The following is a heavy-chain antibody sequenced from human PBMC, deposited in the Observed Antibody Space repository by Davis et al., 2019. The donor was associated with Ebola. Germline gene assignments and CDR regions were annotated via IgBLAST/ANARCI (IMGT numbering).Heavy chain of an antibody. CDR2: INPNSGGT. Sequence: ASVQVSCKASGYTFTGYYMHWVRQAPGQGLEWMGWINPNSGGTNYAQKFQGRVTMTRDTSISTAYMELRSLRSDDTAVYYCARGSYCTGGVCPGAYDYWGQGTLVTVSS. CDR3: ARGSYCTGGVCPGAYDY. CDR1: GYTFTGYY. V-gene: IGHV1-2*02. J-gene: IGHJ4*02. D-gene: IGHD2-8*02.